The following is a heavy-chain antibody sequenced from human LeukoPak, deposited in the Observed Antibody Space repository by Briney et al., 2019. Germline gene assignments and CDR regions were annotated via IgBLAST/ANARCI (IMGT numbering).Heavy chain of an antibody. D-gene: IGHD1-1*01. V-gene: IGHV1-2*06. Sequence: VASVTVSCKTSGYTFTVYYMHWVRQAPGQGLEWMGRINPNSGGTNYAQKFQGRVTMTRDTSITTAYMELSGLRSDDTAVYYCASWDWNPNYYFDYWGQGTLVTVSS. CDR2: INPNSGGT. J-gene: IGHJ4*02. CDR1: GYTFTVYY. CDR3: ASWDWNPNYYFDY.